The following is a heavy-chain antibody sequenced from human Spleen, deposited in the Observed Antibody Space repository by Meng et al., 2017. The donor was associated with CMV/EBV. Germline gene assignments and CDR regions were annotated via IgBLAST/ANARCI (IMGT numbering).Heavy chain of an antibody. V-gene: IGHV3-21*01. D-gene: IGHD3-22*01. CDR1: GFSFSAYS. CDR3: AREFSGFDY. J-gene: IGHJ4*02. Sequence: GGSLRLSCAASGFSFSAYSMNWVRQAPGKGLECVSSIGSRSTYIYYADSVKGRFTISRDNAKNSLYLQMNSLRVEDTAVYYCAREFSGFDYWGQGTPVTVSS. CDR2: IGSRSTYI.